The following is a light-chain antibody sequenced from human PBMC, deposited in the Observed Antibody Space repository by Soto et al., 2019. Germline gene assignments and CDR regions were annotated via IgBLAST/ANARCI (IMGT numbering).Light chain of an antibody. CDR3: MQGTYWPLT. J-gene: IGKJ3*01. V-gene: IGKV2-30*02. CDR2: KVS. CDR1: QSLVHSDGNTY. Sequence: DVVVTQSPLSLPVTLGQPASISCRSSQSLVHSDGNTYLNWFQQRPGQSPRRLIYKVSNRDSGVPDRFSGSGSGSDFSLKISRVEAEDVGVYYCMQGTYWPLTFGPGTKVDIK.